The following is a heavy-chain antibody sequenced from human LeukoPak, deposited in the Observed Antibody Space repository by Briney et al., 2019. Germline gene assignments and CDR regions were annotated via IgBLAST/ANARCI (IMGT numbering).Heavy chain of an antibody. CDR1: VGSISAGPYY. CDR2: ISVTGST. V-gene: IGHV4-61*02. Sequence: SETLSLTCTVSVGSISAGPYYWNWLRQPAGKALEWMGRISVTGSTNYNPSLKSRLALSMDTANNQFSLSLNSVTATDTAVYYCARVRSGWLRLPFDYWGQGTLVTVSS. D-gene: IGHD6-19*01. CDR3: ARVRSGWLRLPFDY. J-gene: IGHJ4*02.